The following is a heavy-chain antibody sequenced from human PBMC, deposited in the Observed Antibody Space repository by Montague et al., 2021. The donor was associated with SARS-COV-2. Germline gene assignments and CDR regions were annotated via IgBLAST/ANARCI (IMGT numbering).Heavy chain of an antibody. V-gene: IGHV4-4*07. J-gene: IGHJ5*02. Sequence: SETLSLTCTVSGGSISSDYWSWIRQPAGKGLEWIGLIYTSGNTNYNPSLKSRITISIATSKNQFSLKLRSVTAADTAVYYCARHPSYSSGWYDWFDPWGQGTLVTVSS. CDR3: ARHPSYSSGWYDWFDP. D-gene: IGHD6-19*01. CDR2: IYTSGNT. CDR1: GGSISSDY.